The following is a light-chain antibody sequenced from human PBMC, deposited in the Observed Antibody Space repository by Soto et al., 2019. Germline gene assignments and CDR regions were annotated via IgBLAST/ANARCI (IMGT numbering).Light chain of an antibody. CDR3: QQRSNWPIT. CDR2: DAS. Sequence: EKLLTQSPATLSWSPWGGATLSCRASQSINTYLAWYQQKPGQAPRLLIYDASSRPTDIPARFSGSGSGTDFTLTISSLEPEDFALYYCQQRSNWPITFGQGTRLEIK. V-gene: IGKV3-11*01. J-gene: IGKJ5*01. CDR1: QSINTY.